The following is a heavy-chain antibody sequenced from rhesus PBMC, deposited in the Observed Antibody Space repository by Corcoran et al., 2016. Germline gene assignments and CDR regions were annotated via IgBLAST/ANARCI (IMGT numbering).Heavy chain of an antibody. J-gene: IGHJ3*01. D-gene: IGHD6S26*01. CDR3: AESFASSGWSQDAVDV. CDR2: IYGSGGST. Sequence: QVQLQESGPGLVKPSETLSLTCAVSGGSISSNYWSWIRQPPGKGLEWIGRIYGSGGSTDYNPSLKRRVTISTDTSKNQFSLKLSSVTAADTAVYDCAESFASSGWSQDAVDVWGQGLRVTVSS. V-gene: IGHV4-160*01. CDR1: GGSISSNY.